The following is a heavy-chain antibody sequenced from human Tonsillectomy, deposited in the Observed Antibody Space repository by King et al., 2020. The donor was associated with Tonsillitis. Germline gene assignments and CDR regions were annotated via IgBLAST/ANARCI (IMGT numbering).Heavy chain of an antibody. D-gene: IGHD2-15*01. CDR1: GGSISSYY. J-gene: IGHJ3*02. V-gene: IGHV4-59*01. Sequence: QLQESGPGLVKPSETLSLTCTVSGGSISSYYWSWIRQPPGKGLEWIGYIYYSGSTNYNPSLKSRVTISVDTSKNQFSLKLSSVTAADTAVYYCARDRWRQWWDAFDIWGQGTMVTVSS. CDR3: ARDRWRQWWDAFDI. CDR2: IYYSGST.